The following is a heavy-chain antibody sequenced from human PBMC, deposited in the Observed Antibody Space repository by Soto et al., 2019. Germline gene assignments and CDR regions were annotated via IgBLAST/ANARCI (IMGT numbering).Heavy chain of an antibody. CDR2: IYYSGST. D-gene: IGHD5-18*01. CDR1: GGSISSGGYY. CDR3: ASPGYSYGYGAFDI. J-gene: IGHJ3*02. Sequence: SETLSLTCTVSGGSISSGGYYWSWIRQHPGKGLEWIGYIYYSGSTYYNPSPKSRVTISVDTSKNQFSLKLSSVTAADTAVYYCASPGYSYGYGAFDIWGQGTMVTVSS. V-gene: IGHV4-31*03.